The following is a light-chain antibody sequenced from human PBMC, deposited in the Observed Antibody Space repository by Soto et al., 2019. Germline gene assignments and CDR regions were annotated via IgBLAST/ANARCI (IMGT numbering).Light chain of an antibody. CDR1: QSLLHSNGYNY. CDR2: LGS. V-gene: IGKV2-28*01. CDR3: MQALQTAWT. J-gene: IGKJ1*01. Sequence: DIVMTQSPLSLPVTPGEPASISCRSSQSLLHSNGYNYLDWYLQKPGQSPQLLIYLGSNRASGVPDRFSGSGSGTDCTLKISRVEAEDVGVYYCMQALQTAWTFGQGTKVEIK.